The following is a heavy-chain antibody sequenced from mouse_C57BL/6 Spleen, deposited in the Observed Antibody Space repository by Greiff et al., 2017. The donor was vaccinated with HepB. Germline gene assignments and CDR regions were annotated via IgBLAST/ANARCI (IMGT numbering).Heavy chain of an antibody. V-gene: IGHV1-55*01. CDR2: IYPGSGST. Sequence: QVQLQQPGAELVKPGASVKMSCKASGYTFTSYWITWVKQRPGQGLEWIGDIYPGSGSTNYNEKFKSKATLTVDTSSSTAYMQLSSLTSEDSAVYYCARYYDGYPAWFAYWGQGTLVTVSA. CDR3: ARYYDGYPAWFAY. D-gene: IGHD2-3*01. CDR1: GYTFTSYW. J-gene: IGHJ3*01.